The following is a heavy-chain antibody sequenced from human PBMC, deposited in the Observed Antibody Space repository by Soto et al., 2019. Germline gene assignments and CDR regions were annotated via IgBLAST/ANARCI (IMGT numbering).Heavy chain of an antibody. CDR3: ARESPSSQWLPTRYFDY. CDR2: ISGGGETI. J-gene: IGHJ4*02. Sequence: GGSLRLSCAASRFTFSDYSMNWVRQAPGKGLEWVSYISGGGETIYYADSVRGRFTISRDNAKNSLFLQMNSLRDEDTAVYYCARESPSSQWLPTRYFDYWGQGTLVTVSS. CDR1: RFTFSDYS. V-gene: IGHV3-48*02. D-gene: IGHD6-19*01.